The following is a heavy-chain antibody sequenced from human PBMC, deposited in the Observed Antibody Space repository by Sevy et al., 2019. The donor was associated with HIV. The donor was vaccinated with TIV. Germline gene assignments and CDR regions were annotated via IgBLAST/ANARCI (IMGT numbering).Heavy chain of an antibody. CDR2: MNPDSGRR. CDR3: ARADLDSSTFFYYYGKDV. CDR1: GYTFSGYD. V-gene: IGHV1-8*02. D-gene: IGHD6-13*01. J-gene: IGHJ6*02. Sequence: ASVKVSCKASGYTFSGYDINWVRQATGQGLEWMGWMNPDSGRRGYAPKFQGRVTMTTNTSIDTAYMELRRLRSEDSAVYYCARADLDSSTFFYYYGKDVWGQGTTVTVSS.